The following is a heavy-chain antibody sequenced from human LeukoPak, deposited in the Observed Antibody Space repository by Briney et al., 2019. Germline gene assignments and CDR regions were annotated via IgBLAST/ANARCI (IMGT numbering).Heavy chain of an antibody. J-gene: IGHJ3*02. Sequence: SETLSLTCTVSGGSISSHYWSWIRQPPGKGLEWIGYIYYSGSTNYNPSLKSRVTISVDTSKNQFSLKLSSVTAADTAVYYCARPDYYDSSGYYSYAFDIWGQGTMVTVSA. CDR2: IYYSGST. CDR3: ARPDYYDSSGYYSYAFDI. D-gene: IGHD3-22*01. CDR1: GGSISSHY. V-gene: IGHV4-59*08.